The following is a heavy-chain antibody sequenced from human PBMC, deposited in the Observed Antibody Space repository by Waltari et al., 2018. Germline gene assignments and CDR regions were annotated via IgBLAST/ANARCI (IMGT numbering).Heavy chain of an antibody. CDR1: GFSLSTSGVV. CDR3: ARRYYYYYMDV. V-gene: IGHV2-5*01. CDR2: IYWNDDK. J-gene: IGHJ6*03. Sequence: QITLKESGPTLVTPTQTLTLTCTFSGFSLSTSGVVVGWIRQPPGKALEWLALIYWNDDKRYSPSLKSRLTITKDTSKNQVVLTMTNMDPVDTATYYCARRYYYYYMDVWGKGTTVTVSS.